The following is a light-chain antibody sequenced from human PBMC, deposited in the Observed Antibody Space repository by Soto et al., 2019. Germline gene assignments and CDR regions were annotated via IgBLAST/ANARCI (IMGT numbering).Light chain of an antibody. V-gene: IGKV1-5*03. CDR2: RAS. J-gene: IGKJ4*01. Sequence: TQMTQSPSTLSASVGDSVSITCRASRDIGTWLAWFQQKPGRAPNLLIYRASTLARGVPSRFSGSGSGTEFTLTISSLQPDDFATYQCHRHDTYPIAFGGRTKVDI. CDR3: HRHDTYPIA. CDR1: RDIGTW.